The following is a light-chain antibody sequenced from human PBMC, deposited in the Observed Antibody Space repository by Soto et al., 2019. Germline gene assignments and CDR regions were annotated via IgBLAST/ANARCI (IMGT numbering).Light chain of an antibody. V-gene: IGKV1-12*01. J-gene: IGKJ5*01. CDR3: QQADSCPIT. CDR1: EDINSR. Sequence: SVSASVGDRVTISCRASEDINSRLAWYQQKAGNAPILLIYAAFILQSGVPSRFSGYGSGTDFTLSISSLQPEDFATYYCQQADSCPITFGQGTRLEIK. CDR2: AAF.